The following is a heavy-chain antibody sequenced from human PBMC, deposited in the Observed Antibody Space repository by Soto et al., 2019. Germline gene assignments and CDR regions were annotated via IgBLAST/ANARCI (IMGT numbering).Heavy chain of an antibody. V-gene: IGHV4-59*01. CDR1: GGSISSYY. CDR2: IYYSGST. Sequence: PSETLSLTCTVSGGSISSYYWSWIRQPPGKGLEWIGYIYYSGSTNYNPSLKSRVTISVDTSKNQFSLKLSSVTAADTAVYYCARGRITFGGVSFDPWGQGTLVTVSS. J-gene: IGHJ5*02. D-gene: IGHD3-16*01. CDR3: ARGRITFGGVSFDP.